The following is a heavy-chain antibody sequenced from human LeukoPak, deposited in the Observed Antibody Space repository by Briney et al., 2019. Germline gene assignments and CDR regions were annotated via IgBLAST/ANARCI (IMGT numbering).Heavy chain of an antibody. V-gene: IGHV4-59*12. J-gene: IGHJ5*02. Sequence: SETLSLTCTVSGGSISTYYWSWIRQSPGKGLEWIGFVYYIGTTNYNPSLKSRVTISLGTSKNQFSLRLSSVTAADTAVYYCARDRGYPWGTESWGQGTLVTVSS. CDR1: GGSISTYY. D-gene: IGHD3-16*01. CDR3: ARDRGYPWGTES. CDR2: VYYIGTT.